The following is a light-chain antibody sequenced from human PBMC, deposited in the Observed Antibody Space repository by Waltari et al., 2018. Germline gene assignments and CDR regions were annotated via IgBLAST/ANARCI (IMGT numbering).Light chain of an antibody. Sequence: SSELTQGPDVSVALGQTVKITCQGDSLITSYVSWYQVKPGQAPVLLLFGKEKRPSGIPDRFSRYSSGTTAYLTITGAQAEDEANLYCHSRKGSDKQVVFGGETKLTV. V-gene: IGLV3-19*01. CDR3: HSRKGSDKQVV. CDR1: SLITSY. CDR2: GKE. J-gene: IGLJ3*02.